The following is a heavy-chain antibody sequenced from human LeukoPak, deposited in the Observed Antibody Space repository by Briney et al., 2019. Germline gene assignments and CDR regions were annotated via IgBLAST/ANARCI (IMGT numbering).Heavy chain of an antibody. V-gene: IGHV4-59*01. CDR3: ARSSYYDGSGAYYHAFDI. J-gene: IGHJ3*02. CDR1: GGSISSYY. D-gene: IGHD3-10*01. Sequence: SETLSLTCSVSGGSISSYYWNWIRQPPGKGLEWIGYIYYSGSTNHNPSLRSRVTISVDTSKTQFSLKLSSVTAADTAVYHCARSSYYDGSGAYYHAFDIWGQGTMVTVSS. CDR2: IYYSGST.